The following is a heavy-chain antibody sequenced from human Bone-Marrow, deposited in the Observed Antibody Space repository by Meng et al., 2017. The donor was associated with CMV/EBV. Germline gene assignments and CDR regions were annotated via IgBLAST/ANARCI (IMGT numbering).Heavy chain of an antibody. CDR3: AKAAAGTGEGPSAY. D-gene: IGHD6-13*01. Sequence: GESLKISCAASGFTFSSFEMNWVRQAPGKGLEWVSSITSRGTSVYYADSVKGRFTISRDNAKGSLFLQMNSLRAEDTAVYYCAKAAAGTGEGPSAYWGQGTLVTVSS. CDR2: ITSRGTSV. J-gene: IGHJ4*02. V-gene: IGHV3-48*03. CDR1: GFTFSSFE.